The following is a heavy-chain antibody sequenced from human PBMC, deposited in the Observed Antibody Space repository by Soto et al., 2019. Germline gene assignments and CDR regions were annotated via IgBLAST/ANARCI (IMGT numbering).Heavy chain of an antibody. CDR2: IYPGDSDT. V-gene: IGHV5-51*01. J-gene: IGHJ6*02. CDR1: GYSFTSYW. CDR3: ATTGDGRKYYFYGXDV. Sequence: GESLKISCKGSGYSFTSYWIGWVRQMPGKGLEWMGIIYPGDSDTRYSPSFQGQVTISADKSISTAYLQWSSLKASDTAMYYCATTGDGRKYYFYGXDVWGQGTTVTVSS. D-gene: IGHD7-27*01.